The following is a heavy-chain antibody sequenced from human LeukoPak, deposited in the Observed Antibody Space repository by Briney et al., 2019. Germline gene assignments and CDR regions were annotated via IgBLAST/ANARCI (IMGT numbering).Heavy chain of an antibody. Sequence: ASVTVSCKASGYTFTGHYMHWVRQAPGQGLEWMGWISAYNGNTNYAQKLQGRVTMTTDTSTSTAYMELRSLRSDDTAVYYCARGRIAAAGTVWFDPWGQGTLVTVSS. CDR1: GYTFTGHY. V-gene: IGHV1-18*04. CDR3: ARGRIAAAGTVWFDP. CDR2: ISAYNGNT. J-gene: IGHJ5*02. D-gene: IGHD6-13*01.